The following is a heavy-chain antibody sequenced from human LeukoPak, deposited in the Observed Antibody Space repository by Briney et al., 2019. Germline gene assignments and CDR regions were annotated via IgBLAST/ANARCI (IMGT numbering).Heavy chain of an antibody. CDR3: AKLEMATIHFNY. CDR1: GFTFSSYG. D-gene: IGHD5-24*01. V-gene: IGHV3-23*01. CDR2: ISGSGGST. J-gene: IGHJ4*02. Sequence: PGGSLRLSCAASGFTFSSYGMSWVRQAPGKGLEWVSAISGSGGSTYYADSVKGRFTISRDNSKNTLYLQMNSLRAEDTAVYYCAKLEMATIHFNYWGQGTLVTVSS.